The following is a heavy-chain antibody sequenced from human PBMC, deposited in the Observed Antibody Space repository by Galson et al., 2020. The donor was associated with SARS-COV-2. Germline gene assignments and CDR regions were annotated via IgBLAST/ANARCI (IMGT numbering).Heavy chain of an antibody. D-gene: IGHD3-10*01. Sequence: SETLSLTCTVSGGSISSYYWSWIRQPAGKGLEWIGRIYTSGSTNYNPSLKSRVTMSVDTSKNQFSLKLSSVTAADTAVYYCAREKWWFGELPQHYYGRDVWGQGTTVTVSS. J-gene: IGHJ6*02. CDR1: GGSISSYY. CDR3: AREKWWFGELPQHYYGRDV. CDR2: IYTSGST. V-gene: IGHV4-4*07.